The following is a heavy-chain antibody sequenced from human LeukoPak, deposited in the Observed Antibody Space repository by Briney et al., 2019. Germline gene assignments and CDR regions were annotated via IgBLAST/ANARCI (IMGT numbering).Heavy chain of an antibody. D-gene: IGHD3/OR15-3a*01. CDR1: GGSISSGSYY. Sequence: SETLSLTCTVSGGSISSGSYYWSWIRQPAGKGLEWIGRIYTSGSTNYNPSLKSRVTISVDTSKNQFSLKLSSVTAADTAVYYCARWTGRGRFDPRGQGTLVTVSS. CDR3: ARWTGRGRFDP. V-gene: IGHV4-61*02. CDR2: IYTSGST. J-gene: IGHJ5*02.